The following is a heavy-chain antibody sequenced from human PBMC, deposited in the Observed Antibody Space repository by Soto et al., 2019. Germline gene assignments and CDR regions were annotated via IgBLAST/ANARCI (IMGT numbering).Heavy chain of an antibody. J-gene: IGHJ6*03. Sequence: VASVKVSCKASGYTFTSYDINWVRQATGQGLEWMGWMNPNSGNTGYAQKFQGRVTMTRNTSISTAYMELSSLRSEDTAVYYCARGNLGYCSSTSCPTYYYYYYMDVWGKGTTVTVSS. CDR2: MNPNSGNT. V-gene: IGHV1-8*01. CDR1: GYTFTSYD. D-gene: IGHD2-2*01. CDR3: ARGNLGYCSSTSCPTYYYYYYMDV.